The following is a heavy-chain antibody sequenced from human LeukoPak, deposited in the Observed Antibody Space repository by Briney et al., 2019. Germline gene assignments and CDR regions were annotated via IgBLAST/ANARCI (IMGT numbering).Heavy chain of an antibody. V-gene: IGHV3-48*03. D-gene: IGHD1-14*01. CDR1: GFTFSSYE. J-gene: IGHJ4*02. Sequence: PGGSLRLSCAASGFTFSSYEMNWVRQAPGKGVEWVSYISSSGSTIYYADSVKGRFTISRDNAKNSLYLQMNSLRAEDTAVYYCASSLIITSQNIVHYFDYWGQGTLVTVSS. CDR2: ISSSGSTI. CDR3: ASSLIITSQNIVHYFDY.